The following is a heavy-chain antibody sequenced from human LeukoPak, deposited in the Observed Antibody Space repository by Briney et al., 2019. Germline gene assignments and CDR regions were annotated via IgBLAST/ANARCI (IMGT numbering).Heavy chain of an antibody. CDR1: GGTFSSYA. V-gene: IGHV1-69*04. CDR3: AMRYGSGN. D-gene: IGHD3-10*01. J-gene: IGHJ4*02. Sequence: SVKVSRKASGGTFSSYAISWVRQAPGQGLEWMGRIIPILGIANYAQKFQGRVTITADKSTSTAYMELSSLRSEDTAVYYCAMRYGSGNWGQGTLVTVSS. CDR2: IIPILGIA.